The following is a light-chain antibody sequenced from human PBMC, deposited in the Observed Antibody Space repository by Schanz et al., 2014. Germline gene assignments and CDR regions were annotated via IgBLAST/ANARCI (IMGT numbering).Light chain of an antibody. CDR1: SSNIGARYD. J-gene: IGLJ2*01. Sequence: QSVLTQPPSVSGAPGQRVTISCTGSSSNIGARYDVNWYQHRPGTAPKLLIYNYSNRPSGVPDRFSGSKSGTSASLAITGLQAEDEAHYYCQSYDSRLRGSGIFGGGTKVTVL. CDR3: QSYDSRLRGSGI. CDR2: NYS. V-gene: IGLV1-40*01.